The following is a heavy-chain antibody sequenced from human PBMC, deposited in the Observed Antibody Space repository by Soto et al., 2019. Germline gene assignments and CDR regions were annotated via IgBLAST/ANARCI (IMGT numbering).Heavy chain of an antibody. CDR2: IYYSGST. CDR3: ARVGPAVPTPYYYGMDV. V-gene: IGHV4-31*03. D-gene: IGHD2-2*01. J-gene: IGHJ6*02. Sequence: SETLSLTCTVSGGSISSGGYYWSWIRQHPGKGLEWIGYIYYSGSTYYNPSLKSRVTISVDTSKNQFSLKLSSVTAADTAVYYCARVGPAVPTPYYYGMDVWGQGTTVTVSS. CDR1: GGSISSGGYY.